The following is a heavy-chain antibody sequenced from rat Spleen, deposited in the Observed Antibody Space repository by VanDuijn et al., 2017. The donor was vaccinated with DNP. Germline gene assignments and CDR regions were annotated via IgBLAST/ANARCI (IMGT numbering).Heavy chain of an antibody. J-gene: IGHJ2*01. CDR1: GFTFSDYY. CDR3: ARPYYYDGSYYFHYFDY. Sequence: EVQLVESDGGLVQPGRSLKLSCAASGFTFSDYYMAWVRQAPTKGLEWVATISYDGSSTYYRDSVKGRFTISRDNAKSTLYLQMDSLRSEDTATYYCARPYYYDGSYYFHYFDYWGQGVMVTVSS. CDR2: ISYDGSST. D-gene: IGHD1-12*02. V-gene: IGHV5-29*01.